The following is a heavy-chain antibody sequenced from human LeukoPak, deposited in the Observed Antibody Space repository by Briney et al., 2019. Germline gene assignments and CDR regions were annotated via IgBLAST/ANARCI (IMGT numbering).Heavy chain of an antibody. D-gene: IGHD2-21*01. CDR1: GGSISSYY. J-gene: IGHJ4*02. V-gene: IGHV4-59*08. CDR3: ARHPMLLLFDY. Sequence: SETLSLTCTVSGGSISSYYWSWIRQPPGKGLEWIGYIYYSGSTNYSPSLKSRVTISVDTSKNQFSLKLSSVTAADTAVYYCARHPMLLLFDYWGQGTLVTVSS. CDR2: IYYSGST.